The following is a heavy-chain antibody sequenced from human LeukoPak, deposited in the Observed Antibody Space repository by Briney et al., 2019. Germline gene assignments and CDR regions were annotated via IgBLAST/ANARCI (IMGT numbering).Heavy chain of an antibody. CDR2: MNPNSGIT. Sequence: ASVKVSCKASGYTFTSYDINWVRQATGQGLEWMGWMNPNSGITGYAQKFQGRVTMTRDTSTSTVYMELSSLRSEDTAVYYCAPSGGVSLDYWGQGTLVTVSS. CDR1: GYTFTSYD. CDR3: APSGGVSLDY. J-gene: IGHJ4*02. V-gene: IGHV1-8*01.